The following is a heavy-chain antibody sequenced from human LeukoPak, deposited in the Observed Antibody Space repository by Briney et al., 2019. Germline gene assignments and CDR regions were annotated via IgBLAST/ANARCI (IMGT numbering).Heavy chain of an antibody. D-gene: IGHD7-27*01. CDR3: ARVRHWGAGRQVDFDY. CDR1: GYTFTGYY. V-gene: IGHV1-2*02. Sequence: ASVKVSCKASGYTFTGYYMHWVRQAPGQGLEWMGWINPNSGGTNYAQKFQGRVTMTRDTSISTAYMELSRLRSDDTAVYYCARVRHWGAGRQVDFDYWGQGTLVTVSS. J-gene: IGHJ4*02. CDR2: INPNSGGT.